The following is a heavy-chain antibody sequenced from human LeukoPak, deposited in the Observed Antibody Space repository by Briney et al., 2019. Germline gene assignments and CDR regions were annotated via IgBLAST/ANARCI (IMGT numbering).Heavy chain of an antibody. CDR2: IFSSGGT. J-gene: IGHJ4*02. D-gene: IGHD6-19*01. CDR1: GGSVGGFY. V-gene: IGHV4-4*09. Sequence: PSQTLSLTCTVSGGSVGGFYWTWIRKPPGGGMQWIGFIFSSGGTNYNPSLKSRVAISTDTSKNQVSLRVTSVTAADAAVYYCATGGAYTSGWYNIWGQGTLVSVSS. CDR3: ATGGAYTSGWYNI.